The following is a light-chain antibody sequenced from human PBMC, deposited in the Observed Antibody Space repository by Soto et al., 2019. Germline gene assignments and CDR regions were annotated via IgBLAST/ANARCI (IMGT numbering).Light chain of an antibody. CDR2: GNK. Sequence: AGYDVHWYQQLPGTAPKLLIFGNKNRPSGVPDRFSASESGTSASLAITGLQAEDEADYYCQSYEGIVSGYVFGTGTKVTVL. V-gene: IGLV1-40*01. CDR3: QSYEGIVSGYV. J-gene: IGLJ1*01. CDR1: AGYD.